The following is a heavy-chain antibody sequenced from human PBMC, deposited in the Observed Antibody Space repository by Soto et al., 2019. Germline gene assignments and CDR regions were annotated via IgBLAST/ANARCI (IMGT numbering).Heavy chain of an antibody. J-gene: IGHJ4*02. CDR1: GYTFTSYG. Sequence: QVQLVQSGAEVKKPGASVKVSCKASGYTFTSYGISWVRQAPGQGLEWMGWISAYKGNTNYAQKLQGRVTMTTDTSMSQAYMELRSRGSDDTAVYYFAREPTYRLNVLRYFYWPTYYFDSWGQGTLVTVSS. CDR2: ISAYKGNT. CDR3: AREPTYRLNVLRYFYWPTYYFDS. V-gene: IGHV1-18*01. D-gene: IGHD3-9*01.